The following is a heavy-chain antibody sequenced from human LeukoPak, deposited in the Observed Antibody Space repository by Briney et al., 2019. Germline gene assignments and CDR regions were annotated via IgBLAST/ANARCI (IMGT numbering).Heavy chain of an antibody. CDR1: GYTLTELS. V-gene: IGHV1-24*01. J-gene: IGHJ4*02. D-gene: IGHD3-10*01. Sequence: ASVKVSCKVSGYTLTELSMHWVRQAPGKGLEWMGGFDPEDGETIYAQKFQGRVTMTEDTSTDTAYMELSSLRSEDTAVYYCASRLLWFGELFSEGTKFDYWGQGTLVTVSS. CDR2: FDPEDGET. CDR3: ASRLLWFGELFSEGTKFDY.